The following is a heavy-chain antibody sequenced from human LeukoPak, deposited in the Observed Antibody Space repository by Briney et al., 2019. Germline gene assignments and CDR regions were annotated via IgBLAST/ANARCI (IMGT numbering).Heavy chain of an antibody. CDR3: ARERQWWYPHYCFDY. J-gene: IGHJ4*02. CDR1: GGSISSSSYH. V-gene: IGHV4-39*07. Sequence: SETLSLTCTVSGGSISSSSYHWGWIRQPPGKGLEWIGSIYYSGGTYYNPSLKSRVTISVDTSKNQFSLNLSSVTAADTAVYYCARERQWWYPHYCFDYWGQGTLVTVSS. D-gene: IGHD2-15*01. CDR2: IYYSGGT.